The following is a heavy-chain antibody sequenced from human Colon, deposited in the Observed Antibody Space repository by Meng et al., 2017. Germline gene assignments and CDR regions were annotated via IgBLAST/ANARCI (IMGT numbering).Heavy chain of an antibody. CDR1: GYTFTGYY. D-gene: IGHD6-6*01. J-gene: IGHJ4*02. Sequence: QVQLVQAVAEGKKPGASVKVSCKASGYTFTGYYMHWVRQAPGQGLEWMGWINPNSGGTNYAQKFQGRVTMTSDTSTSTVYMELSGLRSEDTAMYYCTREGAASARFFDKWGQGTLVTVSS. V-gene: IGHV1-2*02. CDR2: INPNSGGT. CDR3: TREGAASARFFDK.